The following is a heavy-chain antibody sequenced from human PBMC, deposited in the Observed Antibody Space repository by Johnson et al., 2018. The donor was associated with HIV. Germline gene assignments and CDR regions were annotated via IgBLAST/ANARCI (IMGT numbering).Heavy chain of an antibody. CDR1: GFTFSSYW. CDR3: ARRIYYYDSSGTEDAFDI. V-gene: IGHV3-7*01. Sequence: VQLVESWGGLVQPGGSLRLSCAASGFTFSSYWMSWVRQAPGKGLEWVANIKQDGSEKYYVDSVKGRFTISRDNSKNTLYLQMNSLRAEDTAVYYCARRIYYYDSSGTEDAFDIWGQGTMVTVSS. CDR2: IKQDGSEK. J-gene: IGHJ3*02. D-gene: IGHD3-22*01.